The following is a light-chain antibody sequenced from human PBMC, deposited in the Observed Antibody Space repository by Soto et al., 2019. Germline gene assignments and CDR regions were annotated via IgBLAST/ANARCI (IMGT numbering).Light chain of an antibody. V-gene: IGLV1-36*01. CDR2: YDD. CDR3: PPWTAGLKGVV. CDR1: SSNIGNNA. Sequence: QSVLTQPPSVSEAPRQRVTISCSGSSSNIGNNAVNWYQQLPGKAPKLLIYYDDLLPSGVSDRFSGSKSGTSASLAISGLGWGNRAVNSCPPWTAGLKGVVFGGGTKPTVL. J-gene: IGLJ2*01.